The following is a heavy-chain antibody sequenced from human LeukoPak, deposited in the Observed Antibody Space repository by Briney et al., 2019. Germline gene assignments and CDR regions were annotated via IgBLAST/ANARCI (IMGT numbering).Heavy chain of an antibody. CDR1: GFTFSDYY. D-gene: IGHD2-2*01. CDR2: ISSSSSYT. V-gene: IGHV3-11*06. Sequence: GGSLRLSCAASGFTFSDYYMSWIRQAPGKGLEWVSYISSSSSYTNYADSVEGRFTISRDNSKNTLYLQMNSLRAEDTAVYYCARDTCSSTSCYGGGYFQHWGQGTLVTVSS. CDR3: ARDTCSSTSCYGGGYFQH. J-gene: IGHJ1*01.